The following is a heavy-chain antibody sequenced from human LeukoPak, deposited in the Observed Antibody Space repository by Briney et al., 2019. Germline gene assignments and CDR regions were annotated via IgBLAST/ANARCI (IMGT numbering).Heavy chain of an antibody. CDR3: AKRLNDSSSDNAVRGAFDS. CDR2: ISGSDGRT. CDR1: GFTFRSYS. V-gene: IGHV3-23*01. D-gene: IGHD6-6*01. J-gene: IGHJ4*02. Sequence: GGSLRLSCAASGFTFRSYSMSWVRQAPGKGLEWVSAISGSDGRTYSADSVKGRFTISRDNSKNTLSLQMNRLRAEDTAVYYCAKRLNDSSSDNAVRGAFDSWGQGTLVTVSS.